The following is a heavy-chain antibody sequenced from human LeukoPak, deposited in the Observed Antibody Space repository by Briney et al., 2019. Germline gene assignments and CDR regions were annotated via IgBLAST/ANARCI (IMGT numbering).Heavy chain of an antibody. D-gene: IGHD4-17*01. CDR1: GFTFSNFW. J-gene: IGHJ3*02. CDR3: ARPTTVTTISADAFDI. CDR2: IKQDGSEK. Sequence: SGGSLRLSCAASGFTFSNFWMGWVRQAPGKGLEWVANIKQDGSEKRYVDPVKGRFAISRDNAKNSLYLQMNSLRAEDSSVYYCARPTTVTTISADAFDIWGQGTMVTVSS. V-gene: IGHV3-7*01.